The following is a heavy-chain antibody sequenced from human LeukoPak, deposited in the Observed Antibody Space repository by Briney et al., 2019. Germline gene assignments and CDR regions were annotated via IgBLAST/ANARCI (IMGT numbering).Heavy chain of an antibody. D-gene: IGHD7-27*01. V-gene: IGHV3-7*01. CDR1: GFTLSRYW. Sequence: GGSLRLSCAAAGFTLSRYWMSWVRQAKGKGLECVAKIREDGSEKHYVDSVKGRFIISRDNAKNPLYLQMNSLRAEDTAVYYCARDYTGGWNDYWGQGTLVTVSS. J-gene: IGHJ4*02. CDR3: ARDYTGGWNDY. CDR2: IREDGSEK.